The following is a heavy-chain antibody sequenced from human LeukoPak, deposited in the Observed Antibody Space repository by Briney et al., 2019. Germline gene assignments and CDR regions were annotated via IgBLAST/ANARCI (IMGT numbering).Heavy chain of an antibody. Sequence: GGSLRLSCAASGFTFSSYAMSWVRQAPGKELERVSAISGSGGSTYYADSVKGRFTISRDNSKNTLYLQMNSLRAEDTAVYYCARDMKWELLTPVFDYWGQGTLVTVSS. CDR2: ISGSGGST. D-gene: IGHD1-26*01. CDR3: ARDMKWELLTPVFDY. J-gene: IGHJ4*02. V-gene: IGHV3-23*01. CDR1: GFTFSSYA.